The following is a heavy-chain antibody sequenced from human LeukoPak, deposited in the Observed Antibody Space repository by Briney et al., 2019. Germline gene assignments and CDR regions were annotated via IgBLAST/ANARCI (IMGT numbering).Heavy chain of an antibody. CDR3: AIVLAVAGTTRHLYFDL. CDR2: ISGSGGST. CDR1: GFTFSTCA. Sequence: QPGGSLRLSCAASGFTFSTCAMGWVRQAPGEGLGWVSAISGSGGSTFYADSVKGRLTISTDNPKTTLYLQINSLRAEDTAVYYCAIVLAVAGTTRHLYFDLCGRGTLVTVSS. D-gene: IGHD6-19*01. V-gene: IGHV3-23*01. J-gene: IGHJ2*01.